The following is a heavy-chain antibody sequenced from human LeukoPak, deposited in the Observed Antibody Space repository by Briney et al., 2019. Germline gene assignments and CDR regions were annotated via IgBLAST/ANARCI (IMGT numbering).Heavy chain of an antibody. CDR1: GYTFTDYY. D-gene: IGHD4-17*01. V-gene: IGHV1-2*02. CDR2: INPNSGGT. CDR3: ARTETIAMAEYFQH. Sequence: ASVKVSCKASGYTFTDYYIHWVRQAPGQGLELMGWINPNSGGTNYAQKFQGRVTMTRDTSISTAYMELSRLKSDDTAVYYCARTETIAMAEYFQHWGQGTLVTVSS. J-gene: IGHJ1*01.